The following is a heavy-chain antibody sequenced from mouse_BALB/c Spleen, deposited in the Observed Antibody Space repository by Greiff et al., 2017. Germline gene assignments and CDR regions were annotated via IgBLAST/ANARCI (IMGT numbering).Heavy chain of an antibody. CDR1: GFTFSSYT. CDR2: ISSGGSYT. D-gene: IGHD4-1*01. J-gene: IGHJ2*01. CDR3: TRKLTGTFDY. V-gene: IGHV5-6-4*01. Sequence: DVMLVESGGGLVKPGGSLKLSCAASGFTFSSYTMSWVRQTPEKRLEWVATISSGGSYTYYPDSVKGRFTISRDNAKNTLYLQMSSLKSEDTAMYYCTRKLTGTFDYWGQGTTLTVSS.